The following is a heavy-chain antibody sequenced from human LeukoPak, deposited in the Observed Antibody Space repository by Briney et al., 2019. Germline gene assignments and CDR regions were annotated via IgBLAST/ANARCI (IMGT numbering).Heavy chain of an antibody. CDR2: IYPGDSDI. CDR1: GYSFTSYW. V-gene: IGHV5-51*01. Sequence: GESLKISCKGSGYSFTSYWIGWVRQMPGKGLEWMGIIYPGDSDIRYSPSFQGQVTISLDNSIRTAYLHWSSLRDSDTAMYYCARSPTTVSNPTHFDFWGQGTLVTVSS. D-gene: IGHD4-17*01. J-gene: IGHJ4*02. CDR3: ARSPTTVSNPTHFDF.